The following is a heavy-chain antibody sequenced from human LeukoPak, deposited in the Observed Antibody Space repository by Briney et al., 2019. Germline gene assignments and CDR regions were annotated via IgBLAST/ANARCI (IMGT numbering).Heavy chain of an antibody. CDR1: GFTFNRYG. D-gene: IGHD3-22*01. CDR2: ISSDGSGT. CDR3: GKDYDSSGYYISADY. J-gene: IGHJ4*02. Sequence: PGGSLRLSCAASGFTFNRYGMHWVRQAPGKGLEWVAAISSDGSGTPYLDSVKGRFTISRDNSKNTVYLQMNSLRAEDTAVYYCGKDYDSSGYYISADYWGQGTLVTVSS. V-gene: IGHV3-30*18.